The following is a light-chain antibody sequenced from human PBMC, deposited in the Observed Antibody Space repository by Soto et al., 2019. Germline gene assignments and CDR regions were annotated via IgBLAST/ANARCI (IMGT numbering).Light chain of an antibody. Sequence: QSVLTQPPSVSAAPGQKVTISCSGSSSNIGNNYVSWFQQLPGTAPKLLIYDNNKRPSGIPDRFSASKSGTSATLGITGLQTGDEADYYCGTWDTSLSVGVFGGGTKVTVL. CDR1: SSNIGNNY. J-gene: IGLJ3*02. CDR2: DNN. CDR3: GTWDTSLSVGV. V-gene: IGLV1-51*01.